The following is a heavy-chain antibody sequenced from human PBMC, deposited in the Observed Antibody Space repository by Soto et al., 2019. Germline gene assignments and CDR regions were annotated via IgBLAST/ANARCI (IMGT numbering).Heavy chain of an antibody. CDR2: IYQSGST. Sequence: SETLSLTCAVSGGSISSGGYSWSWIRQAPGKGLEWIGYIYQSGSTYYNPSLKSRVTISVDTSKNQFSLKLSSVTAADTAVYYCARPLSGDYYYYGMDVWGQGTTVTVSS. V-gene: IGHV4-30-2*03. CDR1: GGSISSGGYS. CDR3: ARPLSGDYYYYGMDV. J-gene: IGHJ6*02. D-gene: IGHD3-10*01.